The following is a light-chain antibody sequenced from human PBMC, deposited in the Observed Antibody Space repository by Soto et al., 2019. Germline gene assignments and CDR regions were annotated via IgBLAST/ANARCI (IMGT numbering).Light chain of an antibody. CDR1: SSDVGGYNY. V-gene: IGLV2-14*01. CDR3: SSYTSSSTHWV. J-gene: IGLJ3*02. Sequence: QSVLTQPASVSGSPGQSITISCTGTSSDVGGYNYVSWYQQHPGKAPKLMIYEVSNRPSGVSNRFSGSKSGNTASLTISGLQAEDVADYYCSSYTSSSTHWVFGGGTKLTVL. CDR2: EVS.